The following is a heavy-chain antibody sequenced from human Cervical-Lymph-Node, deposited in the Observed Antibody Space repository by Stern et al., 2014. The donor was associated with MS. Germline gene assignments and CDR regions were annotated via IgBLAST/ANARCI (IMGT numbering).Heavy chain of an antibody. Sequence: VQLVESGGGVVQPGRSVRLSCAAAGFTFSSYGMHWVRQAPGKGLEWVEVIWDDGRNKYYADSVKGRFNIYRDNSKNRMYMQMHSLRAEDTAVYYCARASDFWSGYYSAFDIWGQGTMVTVSS. V-gene: IGHV3-33*01. D-gene: IGHD3-3*01. J-gene: IGHJ3*02. CDR3: ARASDFWSGYYSAFDI. CDR2: IWDDGRNK. CDR1: GFTFSSYG.